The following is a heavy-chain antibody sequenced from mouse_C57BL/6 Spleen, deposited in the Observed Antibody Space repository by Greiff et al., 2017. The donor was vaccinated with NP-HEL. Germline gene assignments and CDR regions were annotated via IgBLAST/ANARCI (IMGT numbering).Heavy chain of an antibody. V-gene: IGHV5-16*01. CDR2: INYDGSST. D-gene: IGHD2-4*01. Sequence: EVQLVESEGGLVQPGSSMKLSCTASGFTFSDYYMAWVRQVPEKGLEWVANINYDGSSTYYLDSLKSRFIISRDNAKNILYLQMSSLKSEDTATYYCAREDYDRGIAYWGQGTLVTVSA. CDR1: GFTFSDYY. J-gene: IGHJ3*01. CDR3: AREDYDRGIAY.